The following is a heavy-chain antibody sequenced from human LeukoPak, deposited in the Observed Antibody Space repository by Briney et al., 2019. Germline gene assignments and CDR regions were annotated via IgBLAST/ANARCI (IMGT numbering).Heavy chain of an antibody. CDR1: GYTFTSYG. CDR2: ISAYNGNT. Sequence: GASVKVSCKASGYTFTSYGISWVRQAPGQGLEWMGWISAYNGNTNYAQKLQGRVTMTTDTSTSTAYMELRSLRSDDTAVYYCAREPPVYGGSCYGYWGQGTLVTVSS. D-gene: IGHD2-15*01. J-gene: IGHJ4*02. V-gene: IGHV1-18*01. CDR3: AREPPVYGGSCYGY.